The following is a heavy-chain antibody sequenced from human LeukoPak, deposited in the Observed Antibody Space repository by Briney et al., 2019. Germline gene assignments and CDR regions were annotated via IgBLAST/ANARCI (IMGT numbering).Heavy chain of an antibody. D-gene: IGHD3-10*01. J-gene: IGHJ4*02. CDR1: GFTFSSYA. CDR3: AKGQYGSGSYYTGGFDY. CDR2: ISGSGGST. Sequence: PGGSLRLSCAASGFTFSSYAMSWVRQAPGKGLEWVSAISGSGGSTYYADSVKGRFTIPRDNSKNTLYLQMNSLRAEDTAVYYCAKGQYGSGSYYTGGFDYWGQGTLVTVS. V-gene: IGHV3-23*01.